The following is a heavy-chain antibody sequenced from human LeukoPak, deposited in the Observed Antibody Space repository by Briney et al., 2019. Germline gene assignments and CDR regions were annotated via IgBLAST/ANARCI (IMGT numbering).Heavy chain of an antibody. J-gene: IGHJ5*02. CDR3: ARERLLWFGGGYNWFDP. D-gene: IGHD3-10*01. CDR2: IYTSGST. CDR1: GGSISSYY. Sequence: PSETLSLTCTVSGGSISSYYWSWIRQPAGKGLEWIGRIYTSGSTNYNPSLKSRVTISVGTSKNQFSLKLSSVTAADTAVYYCARERLLWFGGGYNWFDPWGQGTLVTVSS. V-gene: IGHV4-4*07.